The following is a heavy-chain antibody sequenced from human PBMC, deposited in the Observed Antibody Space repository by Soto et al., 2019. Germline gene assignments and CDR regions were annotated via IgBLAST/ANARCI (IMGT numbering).Heavy chain of an antibody. J-gene: IGHJ6*02. D-gene: IGHD3-10*02. Sequence: GGSLRLSCAASGFTFSGDAMNWVRQAPGKGREWVSSISTTSTYIYYAESVKGRFTISRDNASNSLHLQMNSLRAEDTAVYYCERDYVMEIWGQGTTVTISS. CDR3: ERDYVMEI. CDR1: GFTFSGDA. V-gene: IGHV3-21*01. CDR2: ISTTSTYI.